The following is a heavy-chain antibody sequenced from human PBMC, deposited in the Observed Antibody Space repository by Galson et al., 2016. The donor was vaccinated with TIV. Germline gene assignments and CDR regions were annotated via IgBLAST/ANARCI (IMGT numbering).Heavy chain of an antibody. Sequence: SLRLSCAASGFTFSGYVMSWVRQAPGKGLEWVSTVSLSGGTTYYADSVKGRFTISRDNARYTLYLHMNSLRAEDTAIYYCAKPGESGDYSWDAFDIWGQGTLVIVSS. D-gene: IGHD1-26*01. V-gene: IGHV3-23*01. CDR2: VSLSGGTT. CDR1: GFTFSGYV. CDR3: AKPGESGDYSWDAFDI. J-gene: IGHJ3*02.